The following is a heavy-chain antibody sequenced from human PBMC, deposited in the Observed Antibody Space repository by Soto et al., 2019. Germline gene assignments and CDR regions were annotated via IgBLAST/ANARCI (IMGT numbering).Heavy chain of an antibody. V-gene: IGHV4-31*03. D-gene: IGHD3-9*01. CDR1: GGSISSGGYY. CDR2: IYFSGST. CDR3: ARGPLLRYFDWLFPYYFDY. J-gene: IGHJ4*02. Sequence: PSETLSLTCTVSGGSISSGGYYWSWIRQHPGKGLEWIGFIYFSGSTYYNPFLKSRVTISVDTSKNQFSLKLSSVTAADTAVYYCARGPLLRYFDWLFPYYFDYWGQGTLVTVSS.